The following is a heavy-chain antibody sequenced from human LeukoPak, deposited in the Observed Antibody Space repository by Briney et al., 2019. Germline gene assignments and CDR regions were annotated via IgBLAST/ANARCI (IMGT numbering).Heavy chain of an antibody. CDR1: GYTFTSYG. V-gene: IGHV1-18*01. CDR2: ISAYNGNT. J-gene: IGHJ4*02. D-gene: IGHD2-15*01. CDR3: ARALSGQHMGTGGY. Sequence: ASVKVSCKASGYTFTSYGISWVRQAPGQGLEWMGWISAYNGNTNYAQKLQGRVTMTTDTSTSTAYMELRSLRSDDTAVYYCARALSGQHMGTGGYWGQGTLVTVSS.